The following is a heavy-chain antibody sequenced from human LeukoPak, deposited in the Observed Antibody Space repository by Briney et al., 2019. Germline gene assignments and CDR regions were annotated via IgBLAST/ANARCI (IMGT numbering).Heavy chain of an antibody. CDR2: IYYTGST. D-gene: IGHD3-10*01. Sequence: PSETLSLTCTASGGSISSYYWSWIRLPPGKGLEWIGYIYYTGSTNNNPSLNSRGTISVDTSKNQFSLKLSSVTAADTAVYYCARGHYGSGSYYMDVWGKGPTVTVSS. J-gene: IGHJ6*04. V-gene: IGHV4-59*01. CDR3: ARGHYGSGSYYMDV. CDR1: GGSISSYY.